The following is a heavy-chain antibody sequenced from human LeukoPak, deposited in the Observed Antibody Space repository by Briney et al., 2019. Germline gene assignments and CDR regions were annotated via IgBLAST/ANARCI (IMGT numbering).Heavy chain of an antibody. V-gene: IGHV1-2*02. J-gene: IGHJ4*02. CDR2: INPNTGDT. Sequence: GASVKVSCKASGYTFTGYYMHWVRKTPGQGLEWMGWINPNTGDTNYAQKFQGRVTMTRDTSISTAYMELSRLRSDDTAVYYCARETHTALDYWGQGTLVTVSS. CDR1: GYTFTGYY. D-gene: IGHD5-18*01. CDR3: ARETHTALDY.